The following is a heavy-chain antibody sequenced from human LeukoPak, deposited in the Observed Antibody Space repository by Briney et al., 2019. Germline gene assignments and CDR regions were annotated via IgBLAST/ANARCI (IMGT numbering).Heavy chain of an antibody. V-gene: IGHV3-9*01. D-gene: IGHD6-13*01. CDR1: GFTFDDYA. CDR2: ISWNSASI. Sequence: GGSLRLSCAASGFTFDDYAMHWVRQAPGKGLEWVSGISWNSASIGYADSVKGRFTISRDNAKNSLYLRMNSLRAEDTALYYCAKDNRYSSSWYTSYKGGIFDYWGQGSLVTVSS. CDR3: AKDNRYSSSWYTSYKGGIFDY. J-gene: IGHJ4*02.